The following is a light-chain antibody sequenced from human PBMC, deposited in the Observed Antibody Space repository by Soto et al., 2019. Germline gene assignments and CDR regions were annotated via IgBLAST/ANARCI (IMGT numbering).Light chain of an antibody. CDR3: QSYESSLRGLVI. CDR2: GNS. V-gene: IGLV1-40*01. CDR1: SSSIGACYA. J-gene: IGLJ2*01. Sequence: QSVLPQPPSVSGAPGQRVTISCTGSSSSIGACYAVYWYQQLPGTAPKLLIYGNSNRPSGVPDRFSGSKSGTSASLAITGLQAEDEADYYCQSYESSLRGLVIFGGGTKVTVL.